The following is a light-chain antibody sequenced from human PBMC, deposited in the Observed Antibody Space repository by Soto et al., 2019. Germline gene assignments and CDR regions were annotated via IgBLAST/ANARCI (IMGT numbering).Light chain of an antibody. J-gene: IGKJ1*01. CDR2: AAS. CDR1: QSISSS. CDR3: QQSYSTPWT. V-gene: IGKV1-39*01. Sequence: IQMTQSPSSLSASVGDRVTISCRASQSISSSLNWYQQKPVKAPKVLIYAASSLQSGVPSRFSGSGSGTDFTLTISSLQPEDFATYYCQQSYSTPWTFGQGTKVEIK.